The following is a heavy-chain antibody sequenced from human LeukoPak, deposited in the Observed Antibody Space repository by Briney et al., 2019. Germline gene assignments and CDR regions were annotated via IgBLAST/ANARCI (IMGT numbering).Heavy chain of an antibody. V-gene: IGHV5-51*01. CDR1: GYSFTSYW. J-gene: IGHJ6*03. Sequence: GESLKISCKGSGYSFTSYWIGWVRQMPGKGLEWMGIIYPGDSDTRYSPSFQGQVTISADKSISTAYLQWSSLKASDTAMYYCARTHYGSGSYNYYYYYYMDVWGKGTTVTVSS. CDR2: IYPGDSDT. D-gene: IGHD3-10*01. CDR3: ARTHYGSGSYNYYYYYYMDV.